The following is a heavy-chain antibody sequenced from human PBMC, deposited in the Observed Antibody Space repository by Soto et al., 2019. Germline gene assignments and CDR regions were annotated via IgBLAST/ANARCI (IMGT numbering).Heavy chain of an antibody. D-gene: IGHD2-15*01. J-gene: IGHJ6*02. CDR1: GGSISSSNW. Sequence: QVQLQESGPGLVKPSGTLSLTCAVSGGSISSSNWWSWVRQTPGKGLEWIGEIYHSGSTNYNPSLKSRVTISVDTSKNQFSLKLSSVTAADTAVYYCARGWFWDMTDYYYGMDVWGQGTTVTVSS. CDR2: IYHSGST. V-gene: IGHV4-4*02. CDR3: ARGWFWDMTDYYYGMDV.